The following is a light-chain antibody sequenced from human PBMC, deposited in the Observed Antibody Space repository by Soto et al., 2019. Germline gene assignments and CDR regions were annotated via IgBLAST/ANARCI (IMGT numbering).Light chain of an antibody. V-gene: IGKV3-20*01. CDR3: QQYGGSPPGYV. CDR2: DVT. J-gene: IGKJ2*01. CDR1: QSVSASY. Sequence: EIVLTQSPGTLSLSPGERATLSCRASQSVSASYLAWYQQKPGQSPRLLIYDVTNRAAGIPDRFSGSGSGTDFTLTINSLEPADFAVYFCQQYGGSPPGYVFGQGTKLEIK.